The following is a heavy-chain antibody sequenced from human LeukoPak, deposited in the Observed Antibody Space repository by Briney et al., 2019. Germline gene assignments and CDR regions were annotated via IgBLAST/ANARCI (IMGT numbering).Heavy chain of an antibody. Sequence: SETLSLTCTVSGGSISSGSYYWSWIRQPAGKGLEWIGRIYTSGSTNYNPSLKSRVTISVDTSKNQFSLKLSSVTAADTAVYYCARASSVNYMDVWGKGTTVTVSS. J-gene: IGHJ6*03. CDR2: IYTSGST. D-gene: IGHD3-22*01. V-gene: IGHV4-61*02. CDR3: ARASSVNYMDV. CDR1: GGSISSGSYY.